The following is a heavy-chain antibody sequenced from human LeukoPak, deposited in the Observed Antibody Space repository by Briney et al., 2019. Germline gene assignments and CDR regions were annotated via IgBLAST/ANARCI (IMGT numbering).Heavy chain of an antibody. V-gene: IGHV1-69*04. Sequence: ASVKVSCKASGGTFSSYAISWVRQAPGQGLEWMGRIIPILGIANYAQKFQGRVTITADKSTSTAYMELSSLRSEDTAVYYCARRPYCSSTSCFRFDPWGQGTLVTVS. CDR2: IIPILGIA. CDR1: GGTFSSYA. J-gene: IGHJ5*02. CDR3: ARRPYCSSTSCFRFDP. D-gene: IGHD2-2*01.